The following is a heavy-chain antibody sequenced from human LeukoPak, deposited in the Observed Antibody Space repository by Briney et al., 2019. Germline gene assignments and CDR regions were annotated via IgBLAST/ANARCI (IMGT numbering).Heavy chain of an antibody. J-gene: IGHJ4*02. Sequence: GRSLRLSCAASGFTFSSYAMHWVRQAPGKGLEWVAVISYDGSNKYYADSVKGRFTISRDNSKNTLYLQMNSLRAEDTAVYYCATDIVANWGQGTLVTVSS. CDR1: GFTFSSYA. D-gene: IGHD5-12*01. CDR3: ATDIVAN. CDR2: ISYDGSNK. V-gene: IGHV3-30-3*01.